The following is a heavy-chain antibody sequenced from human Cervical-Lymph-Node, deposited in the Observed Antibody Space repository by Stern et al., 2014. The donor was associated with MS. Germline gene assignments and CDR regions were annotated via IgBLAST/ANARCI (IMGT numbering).Heavy chain of an antibody. CDR3: ARDLLWFGEFDWGAMDV. D-gene: IGHD3-10*01. J-gene: IGHJ6*02. V-gene: IGHV3-30-3*01. CDR1: GFNFSSYA. CDR2: ISYDGSRA. Sequence: QLVQSGGGVVQPGKSLRLSCAATGFNFSSYAMQWVRQAPGKGLEWVAVISYDGSRAYYEDSVKGRFTISRDNSKKTLFLQMNSLRPEDTADYYCARDLLWFGEFDWGAMDVWGHGTTVTVSS.